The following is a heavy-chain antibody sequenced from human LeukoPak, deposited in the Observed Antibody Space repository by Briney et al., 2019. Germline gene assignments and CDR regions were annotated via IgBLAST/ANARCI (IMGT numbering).Heavy chain of an antibody. CDR3: ARVRASLDY. CDR2: ISTSGSTR. CDR1: GFTFSSYE. V-gene: IGHV3-48*03. Sequence: PGGSLRLSCAASGFTFSSYEMNWVRQAPGKGLGWVSYISTSGSTRNYADSVQGRFTISRDNAENSLYLQMNSLRAEDTAVYYCARVRASLDYWGQGTLVTVSS. J-gene: IGHJ4*02. D-gene: IGHD3-10*01.